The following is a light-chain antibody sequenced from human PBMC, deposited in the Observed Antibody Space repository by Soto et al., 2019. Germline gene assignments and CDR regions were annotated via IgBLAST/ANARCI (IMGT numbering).Light chain of an antibody. CDR2: AAS. J-gene: IGKJ1*01. V-gene: IGKV1-39*01. CDR3: QQSYSTTWT. Sequence: IQLTQSRYSLSACVGDRVALTFLASQGISTYLNWYLQKPGKAPKLLIYAASSLQSGVPSRFSGSGSETDFTLTISSLQPEDFATYSCQQSYSTTWTFGQGTKVDIK. CDR1: QGISTY.